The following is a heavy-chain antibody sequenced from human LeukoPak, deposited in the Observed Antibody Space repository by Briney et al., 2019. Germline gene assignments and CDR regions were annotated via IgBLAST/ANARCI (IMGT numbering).Heavy chain of an antibody. CDR1: GGSISSGYC. CDR2: IHSSGVT. CDR3: ARNTAYDQEY. J-gene: IGHJ4*02. V-gene: IGHV4-4*02. D-gene: IGHD5-18*01. Sequence: SETLSLTCVVSGGSISSGYCWSWVRQSPGEGLEWIGEIHSSGVTKYNPSLKSRVTISKDNSKNQFSLKLTSVTAADTAIYYCARNTAYDQEYWGQGILVTVSS.